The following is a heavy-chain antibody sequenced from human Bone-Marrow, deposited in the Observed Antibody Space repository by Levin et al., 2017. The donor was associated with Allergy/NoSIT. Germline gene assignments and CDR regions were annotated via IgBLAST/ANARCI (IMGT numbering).Heavy chain of an antibody. CDR1: GFTFSDYY. CDR3: AGSNSRGDDR. CDR2: ISDSVNSI. J-gene: IGHJ2*01. D-gene: IGHD6-13*01. Sequence: GGSLRLSCAASGFTFSDYYMNWIRQAPGKGLEWVSYISDSVNSIDYADSVKGRFTISRDNAKNSLYLQMNSLRAEDTAVYYCAGSNSRGDDRWGRGTLVTVSS. V-gene: IGHV3-11*01.